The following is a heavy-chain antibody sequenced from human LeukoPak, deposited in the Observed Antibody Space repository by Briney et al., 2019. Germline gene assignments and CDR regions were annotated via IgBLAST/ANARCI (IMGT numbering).Heavy chain of an antibody. V-gene: IGHV1-46*01. Sequence: GASVKVSCKASGYTFTPYFIHWVRQAPGQGLKWMGIINPTGGSTTYAQKFQGRITVTRDMSTSTVYMELSSLTSEDTAVYYCARDRVIVGGTATYNFDHWGQGTLVTVSS. J-gene: IGHJ4*02. CDR1: GYTFTPYF. CDR3: ARDRVIVGGTATYNFDH. CDR2: INPTGGST. D-gene: IGHD1-14*01.